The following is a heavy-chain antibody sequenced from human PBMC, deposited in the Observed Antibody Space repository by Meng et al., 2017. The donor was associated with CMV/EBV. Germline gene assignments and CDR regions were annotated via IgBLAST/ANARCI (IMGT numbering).Heavy chain of an antibody. CDR1: GGSISSGDYY. J-gene: IGHJ6*02. CDR3: ARGYCSSTSCYYYYGMDV. D-gene: IGHD2-2*01. CDR2: IYYSGST. Sequence: LRLSCTVSGGSISSGDYYWSWIRQPPGKGLEWIGYIYYSGSTYYNLSLKSRVTISVDTSKNQFSLKLSSVTAADTAVYYCARGYCSSTSCYYYYGMDVWGQGTTVTVSS. V-gene: IGHV4-30-4*08.